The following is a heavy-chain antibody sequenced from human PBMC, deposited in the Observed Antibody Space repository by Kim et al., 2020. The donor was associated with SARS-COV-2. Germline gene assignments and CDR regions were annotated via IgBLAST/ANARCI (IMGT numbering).Heavy chain of an antibody. D-gene: IGHD3-3*01. CDR1: GFTFSSYS. J-gene: IGHJ4*02. CDR3: ARTVLVNYDGWSGYYNDPRH. V-gene: IGHV3-21*01. Sequence: GGSLRLSCAASGFTFSSYSMSWVRQAPGKGLEWVSAISSSSSYTYYADSVKGRFTISRDNAKNSLYLQMNSLRAEDTAVYYCARTVLVNYDGWSGYYNDPRHWGQGTLVTVSS. CDR2: ISSSSSYT.